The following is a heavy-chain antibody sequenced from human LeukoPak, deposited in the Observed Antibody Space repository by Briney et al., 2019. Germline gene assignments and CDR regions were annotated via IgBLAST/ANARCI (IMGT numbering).Heavy chain of an antibody. V-gene: IGHV3-7*01. CDR1: GFTFSSYW. CDR3: ASEDRTSYYYYGMDV. Sequence: PGGSLRLSGAASGFTFSSYWMSWVRQAPGKGLEWVANIKQDGSEKYYVDSVKGRFTISRDNAKNSLYLQMNSLRAEDTAVYYCASEDRTSYYYYGMDVWGQGTTVTVSS. J-gene: IGHJ6*02. CDR2: IKQDGSEK. D-gene: IGHD2-2*01.